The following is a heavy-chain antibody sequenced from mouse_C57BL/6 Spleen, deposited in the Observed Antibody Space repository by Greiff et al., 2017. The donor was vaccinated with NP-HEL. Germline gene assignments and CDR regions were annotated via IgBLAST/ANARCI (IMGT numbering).Heavy chain of an antibody. CDR3: TRYPNDYYGSSPWFAY. Sequence: VKLVESGAELVRPGASVTLSCKASGYTFTDYEMHWVKQTPVHGLEWIGAIDPETGGTAYNQKFKGKAILTADKSSSTAYMELRSLTSEDSAVYYCTRYPNDYYGSSPWFAYWGQGTLVTVSA. V-gene: IGHV1-15*01. CDR2: IDPETGGT. J-gene: IGHJ3*01. CDR1: GYTFTDYE. D-gene: IGHD1-1*01.